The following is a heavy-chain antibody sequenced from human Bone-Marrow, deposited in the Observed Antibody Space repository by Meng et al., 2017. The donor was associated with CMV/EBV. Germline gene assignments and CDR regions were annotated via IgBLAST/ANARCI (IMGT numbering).Heavy chain of an antibody. Sequence: ASVKVSCKASGYTFTGYYMHWVRQAPGQGLEWMGWINPNSGGTNYAQKFQGRVTMTRDTSISTAYMELSRLRSDDTAVYYCARVIVVVPAARYFDYWGQGPLVTVSS. CDR1: GYTFTGYY. J-gene: IGHJ4*02. CDR2: INPNSGGT. D-gene: IGHD2-2*01. V-gene: IGHV1-2*02. CDR3: ARVIVVVPAARYFDY.